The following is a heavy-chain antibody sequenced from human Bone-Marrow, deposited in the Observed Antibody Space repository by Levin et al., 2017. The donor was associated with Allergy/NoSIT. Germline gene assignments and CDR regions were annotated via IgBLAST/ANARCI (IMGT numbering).Heavy chain of an antibody. CDR3: ATTLMIVVRAGAFDI. Sequence: ASVKVSCKVSGYTLTELSMHWVRQAPGKGLEWMGGFDPEDGETIYAQKFQGRVTMTEDTSTDTAYMELSSLRSEDTAVYYCATTLMIVVRAGAFDIWGQGTMVTVSS. V-gene: IGHV1-24*01. CDR1: GYTLTELS. D-gene: IGHD3-22*01. CDR2: FDPEDGET. J-gene: IGHJ3*02.